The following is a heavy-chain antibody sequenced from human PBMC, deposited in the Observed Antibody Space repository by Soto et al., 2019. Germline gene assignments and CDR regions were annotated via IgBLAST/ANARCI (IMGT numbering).Heavy chain of an antibody. CDR1: GGSISTSSSTYY. CDR3: ARVPDR. Sequence: PSETLSLTCSVSGGSISTSSSTYYWSWMRQPPGKGLEWIAYIYYSGSSYYNPSLKSRVTISVDTSKNHFSLKLSSVTAADTAVYYCARVPDRWGQGTLVTVSS. J-gene: IGHJ5*02. CDR2: IYYSGSS. V-gene: IGHV4-30-4*01. D-gene: IGHD2-2*01.